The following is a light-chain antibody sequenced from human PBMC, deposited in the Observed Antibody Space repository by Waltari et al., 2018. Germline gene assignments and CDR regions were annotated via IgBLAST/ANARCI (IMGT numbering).Light chain of an antibody. V-gene: IGKV1-12*01. J-gene: IGKJ4*01. CDR1: QNINSW. CDR2: TAS. CDR3: QQANSFPLT. Sequence: DIQMTHSPSSVSASVGDRVTITCRASQNINSWLAWYQQKPGKAPKLLIYTASSLLSGVPSRFSGSGSGTEFTLTISSLQPEDFATYFCQQANSFPLTFGGGTKVELK.